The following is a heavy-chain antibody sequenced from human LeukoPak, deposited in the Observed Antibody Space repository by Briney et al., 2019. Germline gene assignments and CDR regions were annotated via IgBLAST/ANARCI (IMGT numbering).Heavy chain of an antibody. J-gene: IGHJ3*02. CDR2: INPNSSGT. CDR1: GYTFTGYY. D-gene: IGHD5-12*01. V-gene: IGHV1-2*02. Sequence: GASVKVSCKSSGYTFTGYYMHWVRQAPGQGLEWMGWINPNSSGTYYAQNFQGRVTMTRDTSINTAYMELSSLRSEDTAVYYCASEPRKGGYESTYAFDIWGQGTMVTVSS. CDR3: ASEPRKGGYESTYAFDI.